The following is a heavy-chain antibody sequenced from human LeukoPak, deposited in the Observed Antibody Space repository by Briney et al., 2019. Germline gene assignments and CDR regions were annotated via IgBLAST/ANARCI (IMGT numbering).Heavy chain of an antibody. CDR3: AKDQNYDILTGLDY. Sequence: GRSLRLSCAVSGFIFDDYAMHWVRQAPGKGLEWVSGISWNSGSIGYADSVKGRFTISRDNAKNSLYLQMNSLRAEDTALYYCAKDQNYDILTGLDYWGQGTLVTVSS. V-gene: IGHV3-9*01. CDR2: ISWNSGSI. CDR1: GFIFDDYA. D-gene: IGHD3-9*01. J-gene: IGHJ4*02.